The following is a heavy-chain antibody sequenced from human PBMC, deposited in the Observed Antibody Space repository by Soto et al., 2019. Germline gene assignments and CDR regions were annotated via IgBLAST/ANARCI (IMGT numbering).Heavy chain of an antibody. CDR1: GYTFTRYG. V-gene: IGHV1-18*01. CDR2: INTYNGNT. D-gene: IGHD3-16*01. Sequence: QVQLVQSGAEVKNPGASVKVSCKASGYTFTRYGIGWARQAPGQGLEWMGWINTYNGNTNYAQNVQGRVTLTTDTSTSTAYMELRSLRSNDTAIYYCAMVDVYVTPSPQDVWGQGTTFIFSS. CDR3: AMVDVYVTPSPQDV. J-gene: IGHJ6*01.